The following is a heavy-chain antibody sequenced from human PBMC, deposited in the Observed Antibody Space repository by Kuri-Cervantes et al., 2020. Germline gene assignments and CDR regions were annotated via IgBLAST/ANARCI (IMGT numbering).Heavy chain of an antibody. D-gene: IGHD6-25*01. Sequence: YADSVKGRFTISRDKAKNSLYLQMNSLRAEDTAVYYCAKDYSGAIFALNNWFDPWGQGTLVTVSS. J-gene: IGHJ5*02. CDR3: AKDYSGAIFALNNWFDP. V-gene: IGHV3-9*01.